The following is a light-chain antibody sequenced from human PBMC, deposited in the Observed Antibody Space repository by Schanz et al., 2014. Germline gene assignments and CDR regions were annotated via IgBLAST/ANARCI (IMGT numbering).Light chain of an antibody. V-gene: IGLV2-11*01. CDR1: SSDVGGYNY. Sequence: QSVLTQPRSVSGSPGQSVTISCTGTSSDVGGYNYVSWYQQHPGKAPKLMIYEVSKRPSGVPDRFSGSKSGNTASLTISGLQAEDEADYYCSSYTSSSTRVFGGGTKLTVL. CDR3: SSYTSSSTRV. J-gene: IGLJ3*02. CDR2: EVS.